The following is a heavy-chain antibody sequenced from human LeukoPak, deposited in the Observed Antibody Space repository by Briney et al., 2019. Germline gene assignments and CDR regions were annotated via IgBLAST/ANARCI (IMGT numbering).Heavy chain of an antibody. CDR2: IRYDGSNK. CDR1: GFTFSSYG. Sequence: PGGSLRLSCAASGFTFSSYGMHWVRQAPGKGLEWVAFIRYDGSNKYYADSVKGRFTISRDNAKNSLYLQMNSLRAEDTAFYYCARPLLYYYGSETYFWFDPWGQGTLVTVSS. J-gene: IGHJ5*02. D-gene: IGHD3-10*01. V-gene: IGHV3-30*02. CDR3: ARPLLYYYGSETYFWFDP.